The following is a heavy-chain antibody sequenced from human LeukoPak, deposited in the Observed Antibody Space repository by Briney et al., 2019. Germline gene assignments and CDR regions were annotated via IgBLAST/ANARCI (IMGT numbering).Heavy chain of an antibody. V-gene: IGHV1-69*04. CDR1: GGTFSSYA. D-gene: IGHD6-19*01. CDR3: ARRIAVAGTYYYYYGMDV. CDR2: IIPILGIA. J-gene: IGHJ6*02. Sequence: WASVKVSCKASGGTFSSYAISWVRQAPGQGLEWMGRIIPILGIANYAQKFQGRVTITADKPTSTAYMELSSLRSEDTAVYYCARRIAVAGTYYYYYGMDVWGQGTTVTVSS.